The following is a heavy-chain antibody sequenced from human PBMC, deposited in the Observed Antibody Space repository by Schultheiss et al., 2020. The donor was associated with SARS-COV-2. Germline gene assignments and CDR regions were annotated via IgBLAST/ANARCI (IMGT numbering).Heavy chain of an antibody. V-gene: IGHV4-59*01. CDR1: GGSISSYY. CDR2: IYYSWST. Sequence: SETLSLTCTVSGGSISSYYWRWIRQPPGKGLEWIGYIYYSWSTNYNPSLKSRVTISVDTSKNQFSLMLSSVTAADTAVYYCARQDSSGWPVDYWGQGTLVTVSS. CDR3: ARQDSSGWPVDY. D-gene: IGHD6-19*01. J-gene: IGHJ4*02.